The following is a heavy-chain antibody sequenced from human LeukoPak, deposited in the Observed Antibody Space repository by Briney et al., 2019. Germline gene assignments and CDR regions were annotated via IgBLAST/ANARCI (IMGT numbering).Heavy chain of an antibody. D-gene: IGHD2-8*01. CDR2: INPSGGST. CDR3: ARDLTGYCTNGVCSIFDY. Sequence: SSVKVSCKASGYTFTSYYMHWVRQAPGQGLERMGIINPSGGSTSYAQKFQGRVTMTRDTSTSTVYMELSSLRSEDTAVYYCARDLTGYCTNGVCSIFDYWGQGTLVTVSS. J-gene: IGHJ4*02. CDR1: GYTFTSYY. V-gene: IGHV1-46*03.